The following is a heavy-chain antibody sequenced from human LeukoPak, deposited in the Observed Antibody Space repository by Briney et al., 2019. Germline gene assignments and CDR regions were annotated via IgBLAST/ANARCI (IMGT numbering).Heavy chain of an antibody. Sequence: SGTLSLTCTVSGGSISSYYWSWIRQPAGKGLEWIGRIYTSGSTNYNPSLKSRVTMSVDTSKNQFSLKLSSVTAADTAVYYCARDLGYGYGSGSSYFDYWGQGTLVTVSS. CDR2: IYTSGST. D-gene: IGHD3-10*01. V-gene: IGHV4-4*07. J-gene: IGHJ4*02. CDR3: ARDLGYGYGSGSSYFDY. CDR1: GGSISSYY.